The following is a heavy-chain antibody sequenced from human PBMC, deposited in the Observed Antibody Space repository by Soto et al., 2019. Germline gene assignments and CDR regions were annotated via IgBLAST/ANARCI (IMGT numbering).Heavy chain of an antibody. CDR1: GGSVSSGSYY. CDR3: ARDITMVRGHWENGFDP. J-gene: IGHJ5*02. CDR2: IYYSGSN. Sequence: PSETLSLTCTVSGGSVSSGSYYWSWIRQPPGTGLEWIGYIYYSGSNNDTQSLKRRVPISVDTSKNQFSLKLSSVTAAAPAVDYWARDITMVRGHWENGFDPWGRGTLVTVAS. V-gene: IGHV4-61*01. D-gene: IGHD3-10*01.